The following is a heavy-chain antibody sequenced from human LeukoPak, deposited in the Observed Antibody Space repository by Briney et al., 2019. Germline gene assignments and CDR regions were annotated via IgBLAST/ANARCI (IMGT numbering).Heavy chain of an antibody. CDR3: ARLRYYYDSSGYSIYFDY. V-gene: IGHV4-59*01. CDR1: GGSISSYY. J-gene: IGHJ4*02. Sequence: PSETLSLTCTVSGGSISSYYWSWVRQPPGKGLEWIGYIYYSGSTNYNPSLKSRVTISVDTSKNQFSLKLSSVTAADTAVYYCARLRYYYDSSGYSIYFDYWGQGTLVTVSS. CDR2: IYYSGST. D-gene: IGHD3-22*01.